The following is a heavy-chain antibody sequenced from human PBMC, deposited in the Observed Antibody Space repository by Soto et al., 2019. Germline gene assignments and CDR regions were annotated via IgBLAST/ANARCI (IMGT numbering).Heavy chain of an antibody. CDR3: ARGRYGDY. Sequence: QVHLVRSGAEVKKPGASVKVSCKASGYTFTSYSITWVRQAPGQGLEWLGWISAHNGNTDYAQKLQGRVIVARDTSTSTAYMALRSLISDDTAVYYCARGRYGDYWGQGALVTVSS. CDR1: GYTFTSYS. J-gene: IGHJ4*02. CDR2: ISAHNGNT. D-gene: IGHD1-1*01. V-gene: IGHV1-18*01.